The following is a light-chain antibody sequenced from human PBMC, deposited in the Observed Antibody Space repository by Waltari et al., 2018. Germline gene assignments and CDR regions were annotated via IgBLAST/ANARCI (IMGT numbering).Light chain of an antibody. Sequence: EIVLPQSPGTLSLSPGERATLSCRASQSVSNNYLAWYQQKPGQAPRLLIYGASSRATGIPDRFSGSGSGTDFTLTISRLEPEDFAGYYCQPYDDSPPWTFGQGTKVEIK. J-gene: IGKJ1*01. V-gene: IGKV3-20*01. CDR2: GAS. CDR1: QSVSNNY. CDR3: QPYDDSPPWT.